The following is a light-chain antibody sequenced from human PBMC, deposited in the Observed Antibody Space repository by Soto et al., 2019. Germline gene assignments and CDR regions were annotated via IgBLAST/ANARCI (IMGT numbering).Light chain of an antibody. CDR1: SSDIGCYNL. CDR2: EGS. Sequence: QSALTRPASVSGSPGPSITVSCTGTSSDIGCYNLVSWYQHHPGNAPKLMIYEGSKRPAGVSNRFSGSKSGNTDSLTISGLQAEDEADYYCGSYGGNTLVGGGTKITVL. J-gene: IGLJ2*01. CDR3: GSYGGNTL. V-gene: IGLV2-23*01.